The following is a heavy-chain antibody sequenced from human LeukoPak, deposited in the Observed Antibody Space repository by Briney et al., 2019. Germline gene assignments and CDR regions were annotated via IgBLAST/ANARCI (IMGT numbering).Heavy chain of an antibody. CDR2: INPNSGGT. D-gene: IGHD3-22*01. V-gene: IGHV1-2*02. Sequence: ASVKVSCKASGYTFTGYYMHWVRQAPGQGLERMGWINPNSGGTDYAQKFQGRVTMTRDTSISTAYMELSRLRSDDTAVYYCARDGYYDSSGYQDWGQGTLVTVSS. CDR1: GYTFTGYY. CDR3: ARDGYYDSSGYQD. J-gene: IGHJ4*02.